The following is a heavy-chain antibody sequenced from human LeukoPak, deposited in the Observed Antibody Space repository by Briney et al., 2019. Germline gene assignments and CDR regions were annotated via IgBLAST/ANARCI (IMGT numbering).Heavy chain of an antibody. Sequence: GGSLRLSCAASGFTFSSYAMSWVRQAPGKGLEWVSAISGSGGSTYYADSVKGRFTICRDNSKNTLYLQMNSLRAEDTAVYYCAKRPGYDFWSGYYFDYWGQGTLVTVSS. CDR3: AKRPGYDFWSGYYFDY. CDR2: ISGSGGST. CDR1: GFTFSSYA. D-gene: IGHD3-3*01. V-gene: IGHV3-23*01. J-gene: IGHJ4*02.